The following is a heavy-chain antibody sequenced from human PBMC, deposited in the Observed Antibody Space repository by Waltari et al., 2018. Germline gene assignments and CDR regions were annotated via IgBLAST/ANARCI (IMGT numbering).Heavy chain of an antibody. D-gene: IGHD5-12*01. J-gene: IGHJ4*02. CDR3: ARQGRLRHDCICDS. CDR1: GYSIKNGYY. V-gene: IGHV4-38-2*01. Sequence: QVQLQESGPGLLQPSETLSLTCGVSGYSIKNGYYWGWIRQSPGKGLEWIGNFYHSGVTDYNPSLESRVTLSVDTSKNQFSLKLTSVTAADTAIYYCARQGRLRHDCICDSWGQGILVTVSS. CDR2: FYHSGVT.